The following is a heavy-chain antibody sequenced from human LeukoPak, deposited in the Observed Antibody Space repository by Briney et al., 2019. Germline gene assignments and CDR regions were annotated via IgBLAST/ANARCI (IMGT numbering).Heavy chain of an antibody. CDR3: ARDEGYCCW. V-gene: IGHV3-48*03. Sequence: PGGSLRLSCAASGFTFSSYEMKWVRQAPGKGLEWVSYISGSGTTIYYADSVKGRFTISRDNAKNSLYLQMNSLRAEDTAVYYCARDEGYCCWWGQGTLVTVSS. CDR2: ISGSGTTI. D-gene: IGHD2-15*01. J-gene: IGHJ4*02. CDR1: GFTFSSYE.